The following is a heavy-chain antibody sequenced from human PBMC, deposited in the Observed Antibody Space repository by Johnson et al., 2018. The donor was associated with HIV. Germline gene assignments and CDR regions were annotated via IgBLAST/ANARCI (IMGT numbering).Heavy chain of an antibody. V-gene: IGHV3-7*01. Sequence: VQLVESGGGLVKPGGSLRLSCAASGFTFSSYWMSWVRQAPGKGLEWLANIKQDGSEKYYVDSVKGRFTISRDNAKNSLYLQMNSLRAEDTAVYYCVRDVVNLAYCGVDCYSDAFDIWGQGTMVTVSS. CDR2: IKQDGSEK. CDR3: VRDVVNLAYCGVDCYSDAFDI. J-gene: IGHJ3*02. D-gene: IGHD2-21*01. CDR1: GFTFSSYW.